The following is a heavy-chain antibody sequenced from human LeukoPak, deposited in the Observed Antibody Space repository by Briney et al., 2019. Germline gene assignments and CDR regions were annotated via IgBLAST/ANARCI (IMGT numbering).Heavy chain of an antibody. V-gene: IGHV1-18*01. CDR2: ISAYNGNT. CDR3: ARDLGSGIAEPFDH. Sequence: EASVKVSCKASGYTFTNYGISWVRQAPGQGLEWMGWISAYNGNTNYAQKLQGRVTVTTDTSTSTAYMELRSLRSDDTAVYYCARDLGSGIAEPFDHWGQGILVTVSS. J-gene: IGHJ4*02. D-gene: IGHD6-13*01. CDR1: GYTFTNYG.